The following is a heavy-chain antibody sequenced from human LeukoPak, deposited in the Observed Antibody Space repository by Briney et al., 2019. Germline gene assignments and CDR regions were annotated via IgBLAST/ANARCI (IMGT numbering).Heavy chain of an antibody. CDR3: ARDQFGQLELRVFDY. Sequence: GGSLRLSCAASGFTFSRYWMSWVRQAPGKGLEWVANIKQDGSEKYFVDSVKGRFTISRDNAKNSLYLQMNSLRAEDTAVYYCARDQFGQLELRVFDYWGQGALVTVSS. CDR2: IKQDGSEK. CDR1: GFTFSRYW. D-gene: IGHD1-7*01. V-gene: IGHV3-7*01. J-gene: IGHJ4*02.